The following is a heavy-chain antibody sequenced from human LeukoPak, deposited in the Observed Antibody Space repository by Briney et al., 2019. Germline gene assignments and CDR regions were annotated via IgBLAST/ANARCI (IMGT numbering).Heavy chain of an antibody. CDR1: GFIFSSYG. V-gene: IGHV3-30*02. J-gene: IGHJ3*02. CDR3: AKVSLNMVNDAFDI. D-gene: IGHD4/OR15-4a*01. Sequence: GGSLRLSCAASGFIFSSYGMHWVRQAPDKGLEWVAFIRYDGSRKYYADSVRGRFTISRDNSKNTLYLQMNSLRAEDTAMYYCAKVSLNMVNDAFDIWGQGTMVSVSS. CDR2: IRYDGSRK.